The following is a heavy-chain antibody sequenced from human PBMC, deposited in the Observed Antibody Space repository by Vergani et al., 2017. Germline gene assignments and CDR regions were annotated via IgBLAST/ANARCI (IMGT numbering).Heavy chain of an antibody. CDR1: GFTFSSYA. Sequence: QVQLVESGGGVVQPGRSLRLSCAASGFTFSSYAMHWVRQAPGKGLEWVAVISYDGSNKYYADSVKGRFTISRDNSKNTLYLQMNSLRAEDTAVYYCAEGATIFGVVGMFDYWGQGTLVTVSS. J-gene: IGHJ4*02. CDR3: AEGATIFGVVGMFDY. V-gene: IGHV3-30*04. D-gene: IGHD3-3*01. CDR2: ISYDGSNK.